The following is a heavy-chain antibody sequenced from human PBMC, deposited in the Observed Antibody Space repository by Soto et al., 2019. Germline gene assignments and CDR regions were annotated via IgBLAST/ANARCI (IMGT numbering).Heavy chain of an antibody. CDR1: GFTFSSYG. J-gene: IGHJ5*02. Sequence: GGSLRLSCAASGFTFSSYGMHWVRQAPGKGLEWVALVSSDGIHEFYTASVKGRFTISRDNSKNTLYLQMNSLRTEDTAVYYCAKDPRDEKRVDVVFFVPMIDPWGQGTLVTVTS. V-gene: IGHV3-30*18. CDR2: VSSDGIHE. CDR3: AKDPRDEKRVDVVFFVPMIDP. D-gene: IGHD2-8*02.